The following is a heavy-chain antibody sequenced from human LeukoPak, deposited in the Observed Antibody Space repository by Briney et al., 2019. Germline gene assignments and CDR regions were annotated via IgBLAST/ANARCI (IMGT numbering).Heavy chain of an antibody. CDR2: INPNSGGT. Sequence: GASVKLSCKASGYTFTGYYMHWVRQAPGQGLEWMGRINPNSGGTNYAQTFQGRVTMTRDTSISTAYMELSRLRSDDTAVYYCARVKFDYGDHAFDIWGQGTMVTVSS. V-gene: IGHV1-2*06. CDR1: GYTFTGYY. CDR3: ARVKFDYGDHAFDI. D-gene: IGHD4/OR15-4a*01. J-gene: IGHJ3*02.